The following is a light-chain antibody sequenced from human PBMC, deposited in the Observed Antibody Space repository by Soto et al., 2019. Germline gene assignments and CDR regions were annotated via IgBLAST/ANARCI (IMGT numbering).Light chain of an antibody. V-gene: IGLV2-14*01. Sequence: QSALTRAASVSRSPVQSITISCTGTSSDVGGYNYVSWYQQHPGKAPKLMIYDVSNRPSGVSNRFSGSKSGNTASLTISGLQAEDEADYYCSSYTSSSTRVFGTGTKVTVL. CDR3: SSYTSSSTRV. CDR2: DVS. J-gene: IGLJ1*01. CDR1: SSDVGGYNY.